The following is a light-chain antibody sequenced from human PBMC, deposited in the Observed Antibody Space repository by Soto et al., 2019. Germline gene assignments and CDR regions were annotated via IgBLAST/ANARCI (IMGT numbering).Light chain of an antibody. Sequence: QSVLTQPPSVSGAPGQRVTISCTGSSSNIGAGYDVHWYQQLPGIAPKLLIYRNNNRPSGVPDRCSGSKSGNSASLAITGLQAEDEADYYCQSYDSSLSGYVVFGGRTKLTVL. V-gene: IGLV1-40*01. CDR2: RNN. CDR3: QSYDSSLSGYVV. J-gene: IGLJ2*01. CDR1: SSNIGAGYD.